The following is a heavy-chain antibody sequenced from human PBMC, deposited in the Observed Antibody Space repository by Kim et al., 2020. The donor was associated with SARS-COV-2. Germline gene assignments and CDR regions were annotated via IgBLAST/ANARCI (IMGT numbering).Heavy chain of an antibody. CDR2: ISYDGSNK. D-gene: IGHD6-13*01. Sequence: GGSLRLSCAASGFTFSSYGMHWVRQAPGKGLEWVAVISYDGSNKYYADSVKGRFTISRDNSKNTLYLQMNSLRAEDTAVYYCAKDIWYSSSWQPIFYYYYGMDVWGQGTTVTVSS. CDR1: GFTFSSYG. V-gene: IGHV3-30*18. CDR3: AKDIWYSSSWQPIFYYYYGMDV. J-gene: IGHJ6*02.